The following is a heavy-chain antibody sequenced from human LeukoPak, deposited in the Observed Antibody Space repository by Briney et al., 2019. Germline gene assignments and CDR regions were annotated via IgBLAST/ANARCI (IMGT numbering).Heavy chain of an antibody. CDR2: ISYSGNT. CDR1: GGSISSYY. V-gene: IGHV4-59*01. Sequence: KPSETLSLTCTVSGGSISSYYWSWIRQPPGKGLEWIGYISYSGNTNYNPSLQSRVTISVDTSNNQFSLRLTSVTAADTAVYYCARAGGYNSPFGYWGQGTLVTVPS. J-gene: IGHJ4*02. D-gene: IGHD5-24*01. CDR3: ARAGGYNSPFGY.